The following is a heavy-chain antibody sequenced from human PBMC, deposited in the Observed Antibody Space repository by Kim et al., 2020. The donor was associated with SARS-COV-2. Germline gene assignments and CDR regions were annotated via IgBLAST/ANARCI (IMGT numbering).Heavy chain of an antibody. D-gene: IGHD4-17*01. CDR3: ARVAGVTVTTLDAFDI. J-gene: IGHJ3*02. CDR1: GGSFSGYY. V-gene: IGHV4-34*01. CDR2: ISHSGST. Sequence: SETLSLTCAVYGGSFSGYYWSWIRQPPGKGLEWIGEISHSGSTNYNPSLKSRVTISVDTSKNQFSLKLSSVTAADTAVYYCARVAGVTVTTLDAFDIWGQGTMVTVSS.